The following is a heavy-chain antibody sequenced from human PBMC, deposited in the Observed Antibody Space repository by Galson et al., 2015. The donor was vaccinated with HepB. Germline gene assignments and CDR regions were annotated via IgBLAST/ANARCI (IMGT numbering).Heavy chain of an antibody. J-gene: IGHJ5*02. CDR3: VKGLSTLFVVVVAATPAWFDP. D-gene: IGHD2-15*01. V-gene: IGHV3-64D*06. Sequence: SLRLSCALSGLTVSSNQMNWVRQPPGKGLEYVSAISSNGGSTYYADSVKGRFTISRDNSKNTLYLQMSSLRAEDTAVYYCVKGLSTLFVVVVAATPAWFDPWGQGTLVTVSS. CDR2: ISSNGGST. CDR1: GLTVSSNQ.